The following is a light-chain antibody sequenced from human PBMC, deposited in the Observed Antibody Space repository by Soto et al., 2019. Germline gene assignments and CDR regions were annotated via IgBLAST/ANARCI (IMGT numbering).Light chain of an antibody. CDR3: NSYTGSGIV. Sequence: QSVLTQPASVSGSPGQSITISCTGTSSDVGGYNYVSWYQHHPGKAPKLMIYEVSNRPSGVSYRSSGSKSGNTASLTISGLQAEDEADYYCNSYTGSGIVFGTGTKVTVL. CDR1: SSDVGGYNY. CDR2: EVS. J-gene: IGLJ1*01. V-gene: IGLV2-14*01.